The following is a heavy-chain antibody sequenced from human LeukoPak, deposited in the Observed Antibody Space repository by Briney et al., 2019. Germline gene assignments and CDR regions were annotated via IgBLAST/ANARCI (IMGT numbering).Heavy chain of an antibody. CDR3: ASDYHYHFDY. Sequence: GGSLRLSCAASGFTFNSYRMNWVRQAPGKGLEWVSYISTSSSTINYADSVKGRFTISRDNAKNSLYLQMNSLRAEDTAVYYCASDYHYHFDYWGQGALVTVSS. V-gene: IGHV3-48*01. CDR2: ISTSSSTI. J-gene: IGHJ4*02. CDR1: GFTFNSYR. D-gene: IGHD1-14*01.